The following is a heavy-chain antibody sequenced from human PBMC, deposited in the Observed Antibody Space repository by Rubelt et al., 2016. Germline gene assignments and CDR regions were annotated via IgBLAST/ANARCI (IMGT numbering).Heavy chain of an antibody. V-gene: IGHV4-59*01. J-gene: IGHJ4*02. D-gene: IGHD6-19*01. CDR1: GGSISSYY. CDR3: ARSSSGWYHFDY. Sequence: QVQLQESGPGLVKPSETLSLTCTVSGGSISSYYWSWIRQPPGKGLEWIGYIYYMGSNNYNPSLKSRVIISVDTSKNQFSRKLSSVTAADTAGYYCARSSSGWYHFDYWGQGTLVTVSS. CDR2: IYYMGSN.